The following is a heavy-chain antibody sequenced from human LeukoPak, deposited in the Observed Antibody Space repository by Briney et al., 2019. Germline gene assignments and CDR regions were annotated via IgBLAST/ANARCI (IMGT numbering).Heavy chain of an antibody. CDR2: IRSDGRST. CDR1: GFMFNNYW. Sequence: GGSLRLSCAASGFMFNNYWMHWVRQAPGKGLEWVSRIRSDGRSTSYADSVKGRFTISRDNAKSMLYLQMNTVRAEDSALYYCARVISDLLDFDFDYWGQGTLVTVSS. CDR3: ARVISDLLDFDFDY. D-gene: IGHD3-16*01. J-gene: IGHJ4*02. V-gene: IGHV3-74*01.